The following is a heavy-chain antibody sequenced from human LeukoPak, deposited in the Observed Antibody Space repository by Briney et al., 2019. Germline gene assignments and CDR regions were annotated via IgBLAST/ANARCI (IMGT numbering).Heavy chain of an antibody. Sequence: SETLSLTCTVSGGSISYYYWNWIRQPAGKGLEWIGRIYTSGRTYYNPSLKSRVSMSVDTSKNQFSLKLSSVTAADTAVYYCARHGGLVGRGIGWFDPWGQGTLVTVSS. J-gene: IGHJ5*02. CDR1: GGSISYYY. D-gene: IGHD1-26*01. V-gene: IGHV4-4*07. CDR2: IYTSGRT. CDR3: ARHGGLVGRGIGWFDP.